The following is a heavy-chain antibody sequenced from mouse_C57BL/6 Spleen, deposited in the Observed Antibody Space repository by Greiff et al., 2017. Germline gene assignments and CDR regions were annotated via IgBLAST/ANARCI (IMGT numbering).Heavy chain of an antibody. CDR3: ARRRLRQAMDY. D-gene: IGHD2-4*01. V-gene: IGHV1-55*01. Sequence: QVQLQPPGAELVKPGASVKMSCKASGYTFTSYWITWVKQRPGQGLEWIGDIYPGSGGTNYNEKFKSKATLTVDTSSSTAYMQLSSLTSEDSAVYYGARRRLRQAMDYWGQGTSVTVSS. J-gene: IGHJ4*01. CDR1: GYTFTSYW. CDR2: IYPGSGGT.